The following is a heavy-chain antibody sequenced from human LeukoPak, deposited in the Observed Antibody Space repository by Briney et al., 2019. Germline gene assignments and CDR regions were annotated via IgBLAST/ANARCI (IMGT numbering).Heavy chain of an antibody. Sequence: PGRSLRLSCAASGFTFSSYGMHWVRQAPGKGLEWVAVISYDGSNKYYADSVKGRFTISRDNSKNTLYLQMNSLRAEDTAVYYCAKEGPNGLLWFGELLRTGSLWGQGTLVTASS. V-gene: IGHV3-30*18. J-gene: IGHJ4*02. CDR3: AKEGPNGLLWFGELLRTGSL. D-gene: IGHD3-10*01. CDR2: ISYDGSNK. CDR1: GFTFSSYG.